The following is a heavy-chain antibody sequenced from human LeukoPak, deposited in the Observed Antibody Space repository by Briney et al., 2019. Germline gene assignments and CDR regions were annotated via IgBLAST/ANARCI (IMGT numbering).Heavy chain of an antibody. D-gene: IGHD4-17*01. J-gene: IGHJ4*02. CDR2: ISGSGGST. V-gene: IGHV3-23*01. CDR3: AKPLSTVTTFDY. Sequence: PGGSLRLSCAASGFTFSAYAMSWVRQAPGKGLEWVSSISGSGGSTYYADSVKGRFTISRDNSKNTLSLQMNSLRAEDMALYYCAKPLSTVTTFDYWGQGTLVTVSS. CDR1: GFTFSAYA.